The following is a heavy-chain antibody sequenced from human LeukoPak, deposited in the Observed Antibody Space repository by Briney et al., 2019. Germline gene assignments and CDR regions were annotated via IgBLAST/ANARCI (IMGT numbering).Heavy chain of an antibody. CDR2: INSDGTTT. CDR3: ARDPHGYWWFDP. D-gene: IGHD5-18*01. CDR1: GFTLSNYW. V-gene: IGHV3-74*01. J-gene: IGHJ5*02. Sequence: PGGSLRLSCAASGFTLSNYWMHWVRHAPGKGLVWVSRINSDGTTTTYADSVKGRCTISRDNAKNTLYLQMKSLRVEDTAVYYCARDPHGYWWFDPWGQGTLVTVSS.